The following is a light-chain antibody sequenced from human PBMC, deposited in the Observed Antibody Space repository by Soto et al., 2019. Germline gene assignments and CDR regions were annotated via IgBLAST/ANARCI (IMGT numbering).Light chain of an antibody. CDR2: DAS. CDR3: QQYDILPIT. J-gene: IGKJ5*01. CDR1: QDINIY. Sequence: DIEMSQSPSSLSASVGDRVTITCQATQDINIYLNWYQQKPGKAPNLLIYDASNLEIGVPSRFSGSGSGTHCTFTISSLQTEDIGTYYCQQYDILPITLGRGTRLEIK. V-gene: IGKV1-33*01.